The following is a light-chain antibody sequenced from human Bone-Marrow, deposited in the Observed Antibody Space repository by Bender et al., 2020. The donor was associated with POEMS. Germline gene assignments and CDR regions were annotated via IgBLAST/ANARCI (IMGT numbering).Light chain of an antibody. CDR3: SSYTRNRLVV. CDR2: EVS. V-gene: IGLV2-14*02. Sequence: QSALTQPASVSGSPGQSITISCTGTSSDVGSYNLVSWYQQLPGKAPQLMIYEVSKRPSGVSNRFSGSKSGNTASLTVSGLQADDEADYYCSSYTRNRLVVFGGGTRLTVL. CDR1: SSDVGSYNL. J-gene: IGLJ2*01.